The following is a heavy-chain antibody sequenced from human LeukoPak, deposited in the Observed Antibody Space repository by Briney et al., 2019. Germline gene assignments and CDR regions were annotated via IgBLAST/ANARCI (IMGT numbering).Heavy chain of an antibody. D-gene: IGHD5-12*01. CDR1: GFTVSSTF. J-gene: IGHJ4*02. V-gene: IGHV3-66*01. Sequence: GGSLRLSCAASGFTVSSTFMSWVRLAPGKGLEWVSVINSGGNTYYTDSVKGRFTISRDNSDNTLYLEMNSLRTDDTALYYCARVRTGTTIADYWGQGTLVTVSS. CDR2: INSGGNT. CDR3: ARVRTGTTIADY.